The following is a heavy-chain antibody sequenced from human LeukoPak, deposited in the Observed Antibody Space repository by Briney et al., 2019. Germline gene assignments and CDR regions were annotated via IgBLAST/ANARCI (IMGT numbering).Heavy chain of an antibody. CDR1: GYTLTNYG. CDR3: ARVYCIGSTCHPATH. J-gene: IGHJ4*02. CDR2: ISPYNGNT. V-gene: IGHV1-18*01. Sequence: ASVKVSCKASGYTLTNYGISWVRQAPGQGLEWMGWISPYNGNTNYAQKVQGRVTMTTDTSTTTAYMELRSLRPDDTAVYYCARVYCIGSTCHPATHWGQGTLVTVSS. D-gene: IGHD2-15*01.